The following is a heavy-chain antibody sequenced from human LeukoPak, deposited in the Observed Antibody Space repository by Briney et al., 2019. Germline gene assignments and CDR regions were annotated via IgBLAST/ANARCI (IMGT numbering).Heavy chain of an antibody. D-gene: IGHD6-19*01. J-gene: IGHJ4*02. Sequence: GASVKVSCKASGYTFTKYDINWVRQATGQGLEWMGWMNPNSGSTGYAQMFQGRVTMTRNTSINTAYLELSSLTSEDTAVYYCARFISVGTHFDSWGQGTLVTVSS. V-gene: IGHV1-8*01. CDR3: ARFISVGTHFDS. CDR1: GYTFTKYD. CDR2: MNPNSGST.